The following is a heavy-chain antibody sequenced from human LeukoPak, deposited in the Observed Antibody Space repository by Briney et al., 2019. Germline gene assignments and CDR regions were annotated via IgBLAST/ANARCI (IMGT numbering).Heavy chain of an antibody. D-gene: IGHD3-10*01. Sequence: SETLALTCTVSVGSISTSYYYWGWIRQPPGKGLESLGTISYSGTTYYNPSLKSRVMISVDTSKNQFSLKLSSVTAADTAVYYCARVSITMDRGYGMDVWGQGTTVTVSS. J-gene: IGHJ6*02. CDR1: VGSISTSYYY. CDR3: ARVSITMDRGYGMDV. V-gene: IGHV4-39*07. CDR2: ISYSGTT.